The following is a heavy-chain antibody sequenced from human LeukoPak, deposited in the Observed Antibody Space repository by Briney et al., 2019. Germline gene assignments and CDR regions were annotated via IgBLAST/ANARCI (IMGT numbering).Heavy chain of an antibody. CDR2: ISRYGDAT. J-gene: IGHJ4*02. CDR3: ARVDCSSSSCYTVAY. V-gene: IGHV3-64*01. D-gene: IGHD2-2*02. Sequence: PGGSLRLSCAASGFTLNSYPMQWVRQAPGEGLEYVSGISRYGDATYYANSVKERFIISRDNSRNMLYLQMGSLRAEDMAVYYCARVDCSSSSCYTVAYWGQGTLVTVSS. CDR1: GFTLNSYP.